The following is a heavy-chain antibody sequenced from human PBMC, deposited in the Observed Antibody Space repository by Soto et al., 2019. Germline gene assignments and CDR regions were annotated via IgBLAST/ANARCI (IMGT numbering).Heavy chain of an antibody. D-gene: IGHD3-22*01. V-gene: IGHV4-30-4*01. Sequence: QVQLQESGPGLVKPSQTLSLTCTVSGASISGGDYYWTWIRQPPGKGLEWIGSIYYTGNTYSNPSLESRLSISLDPSNNQFALRLTSVTAPDTVIYYCARATYDSSTYYLDYWGQGTLVTVSS. CDR2: IYYTGNT. CDR1: GASISGGDYY. CDR3: ARATYDSSTYYLDY. J-gene: IGHJ4*02.